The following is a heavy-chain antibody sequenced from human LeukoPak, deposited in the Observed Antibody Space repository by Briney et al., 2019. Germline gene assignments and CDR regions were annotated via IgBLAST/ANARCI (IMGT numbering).Heavy chain of an antibody. Sequence: GGSLRLSCAASGFTFSDYYMSWIRQAPGKGLEWVSYISTSGSTIYSADSVKGRFTISRDNSKNTLYLQMNSLRAEDTAVYYCARDYTYCSGSRCYDRFDYWGQGIRVTVSS. D-gene: IGHD2-15*01. V-gene: IGHV3-11*04. CDR1: GFTFSDYY. J-gene: IGHJ4*02. CDR2: ISTSGSTI. CDR3: ARDYTYCSGSRCYDRFDY.